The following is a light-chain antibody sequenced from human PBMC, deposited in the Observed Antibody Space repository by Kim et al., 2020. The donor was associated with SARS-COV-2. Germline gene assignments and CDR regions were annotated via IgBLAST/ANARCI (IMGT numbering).Light chain of an antibody. CDR2: RVT. Sequence: QSITISCIGTSSDVGNFYLVSWYQHHAGRAPKLIIFRVTQRPSGVSTRFSGSTSGNTASLAISGLQPEDEADYYCTSYTTSNLLVFGGGTQLTVL. CDR1: SSDVGNFYL. J-gene: IGLJ2*01. V-gene: IGLV2-14*02. CDR3: TSYTTSNLLV.